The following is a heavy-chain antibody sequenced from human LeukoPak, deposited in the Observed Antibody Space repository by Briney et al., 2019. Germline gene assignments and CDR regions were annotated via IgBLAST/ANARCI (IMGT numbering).Heavy chain of an antibody. J-gene: IGHJ4*02. Sequence: SETLSLTCTVSGGSISSYYWSWIRQPPGKGLEWIGRLYTSGSTNYNPSLKSRVTMSVDTSKNQFSLKVSSVTAADTAMYYCARESGGYRPLDYWGQGTPVTVSS. CDR2: LYTSGST. V-gene: IGHV4-4*07. CDR3: ARESGGYRPLDY. D-gene: IGHD1-26*01. CDR1: GGSISSYY.